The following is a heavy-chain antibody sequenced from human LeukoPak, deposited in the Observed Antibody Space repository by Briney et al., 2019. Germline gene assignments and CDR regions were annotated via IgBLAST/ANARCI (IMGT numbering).Heavy chain of an antibody. D-gene: IGHD3-10*01. CDR2: IYDDNT. V-gene: IGHV3-23*01. Sequence: AGGSLRLSCAASGFTVSAYAMAWVRQAPGKGLEWVSTIYDDNTYYADSVKGRFAISTDNSKNTLYLRMNSLRVEDTAVYFCAARKVRGVWFYLDYWGQGTLVTVSP. CDR3: AARKVRGVWFYLDY. J-gene: IGHJ4*02. CDR1: GFTVSAYA.